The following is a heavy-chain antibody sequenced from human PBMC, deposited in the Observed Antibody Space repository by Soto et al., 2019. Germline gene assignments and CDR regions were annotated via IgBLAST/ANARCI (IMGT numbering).Heavy chain of an antibody. CDR2: MSYSGST. Sequence: QVQLQESGPGLVKSSDTLSLSCAVSGYSISSNYWWGWIRQPPGKGLEWIGYMSYSGSTYYNPSLKRRVTMSLDTSKNQFSLKLSSVTAVDTAVYYCARGGYSYGTNFDYWGQGTLVTVSS. CDR3: ARGGYSYGTNFDY. D-gene: IGHD5-18*01. V-gene: IGHV4-28*03. J-gene: IGHJ4*02. CDR1: GYSISSNYW.